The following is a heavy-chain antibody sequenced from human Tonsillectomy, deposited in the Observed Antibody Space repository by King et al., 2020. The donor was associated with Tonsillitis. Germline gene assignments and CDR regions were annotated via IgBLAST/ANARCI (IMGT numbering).Heavy chain of an antibody. CDR3: ARDYCTNGVCSWFDP. J-gene: IGHJ5*02. D-gene: IGHD2-8*01. CDR2: INPNSGGT. V-gene: IGHV1-2*02. CDR1: GYTFSGYY. Sequence: GQLVQSGAEVKKPGASVKVSCKASGYTFSGYYMHWVRQAPGQGLEWLGWINPNSGGTNYAQKFQGRWTLTRGPSISPAYMELSRLRSDDTAVYYCARDYCTNGVCSWFDPWGQGTLVTVSS.